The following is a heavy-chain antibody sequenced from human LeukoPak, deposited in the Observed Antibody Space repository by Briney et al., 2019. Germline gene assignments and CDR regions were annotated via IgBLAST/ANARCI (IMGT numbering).Heavy chain of an antibody. CDR1: GGSISRYY. D-gene: IGHD6-6*01. Sequence: SETLSLTCTVSGGSISRYYWSWIRQPPGKGLEWIGYIYYSGSTNYNPSLKSRVTISVHTSKNQFSLKLSSVTAADTAVYYCASGAARDWFDPWGQGTLVTVSS. CDR3: ASGAARDWFDP. J-gene: IGHJ5*02. V-gene: IGHV4-59*01. CDR2: IYYSGST.